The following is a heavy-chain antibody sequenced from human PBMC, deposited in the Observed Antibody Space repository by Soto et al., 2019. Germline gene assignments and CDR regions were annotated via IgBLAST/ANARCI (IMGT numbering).Heavy chain of an antibody. CDR2: IYYSGST. D-gene: IGHD3-22*01. CDR1: GGSISSGGYY. V-gene: IGHV4-31*03. J-gene: IGHJ4*02. Sequence: SETLSLTCTVSGGSISSGGYYWSWIRQHPGKGLEWIGYIYYSGSTYYNPSLKSRVTISVDTSKNQFSLKLSSVTAADTAVYYCARYRKGYDSSGYYLTEFDYWGQGTLVTVSS. CDR3: ARYRKGYDSSGYYLTEFDY.